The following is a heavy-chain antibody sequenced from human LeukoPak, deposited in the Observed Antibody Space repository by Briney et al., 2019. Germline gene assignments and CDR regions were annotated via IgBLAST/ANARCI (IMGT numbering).Heavy chain of an antibody. D-gene: IGHD6-19*01. CDR3: AREGIAVAGSFDY. CDR1: GGTFSSYA. CDR2: IIPIFGTA. J-gene: IGHJ4*02. V-gene: IGHV1-69*13. Sequence: SVKVSCKASGGTFSSYAISWVRQAPGQGLEWMGGIIPIFGTANYAQKFQGRVTITADESTSTAYMELSSLRSEDTAVYYCAREGIAVAGSFDYWGQGTLVSVSS.